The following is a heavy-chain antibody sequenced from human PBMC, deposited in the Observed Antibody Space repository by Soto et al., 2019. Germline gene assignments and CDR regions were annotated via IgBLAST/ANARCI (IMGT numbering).Heavy chain of an antibody. J-gene: IGHJ4*02. Sequence: SETLSLTCTVSGASITSYHWSWIRQPPGRGLEWIGYIHYSGSTNYSPSLKSRVTISVDTSKNQFSLKLNSVTAADTAVYYCATYGSGHAFGRFDYWGQGALVTVSS. CDR2: IHYSGST. CDR1: GASITSYH. CDR3: ATYGSGHAFGRFDY. V-gene: IGHV4-59*01. D-gene: IGHD3-3*01.